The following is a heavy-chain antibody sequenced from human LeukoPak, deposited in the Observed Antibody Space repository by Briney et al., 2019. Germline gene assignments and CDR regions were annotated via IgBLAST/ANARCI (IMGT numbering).Heavy chain of an antibody. CDR2: IITNFGTT. CDR3: ARPRTYYDFWRGYPPFDY. D-gene: IGHD3-3*01. Sequence: SVTVSCKASGGTFSNYAISWVRQAPGQGLEWMGGIITNFGTTNYAQKYQGRVTITADESTSTVYMELSSLRSEDTAVYYCARPRTYYDFWRGYPPFDYWGQGTLVTVSS. J-gene: IGHJ4*02. V-gene: IGHV1-69*13. CDR1: GGTFSNYA.